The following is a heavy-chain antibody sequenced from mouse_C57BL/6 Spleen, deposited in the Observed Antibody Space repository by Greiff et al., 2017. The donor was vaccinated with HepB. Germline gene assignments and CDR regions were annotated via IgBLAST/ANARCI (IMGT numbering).Heavy chain of an antibody. D-gene: IGHD2-3*01. V-gene: IGHV5-17*01. J-gene: IGHJ2*01. CDR2: ISSGSSTI. CDR3: ARRRYDYFDY. CDR1: GFTFSDYG. Sequence: EVKLVESGGGLVKPGGSLKLSCAASGFTFSDYGMHWVRQAPEKGLEWVAYISSGSSTIYYADTVKGRFTISRDNAKNTLFLQMTSLRSEDTAMYYCARRRYDYFDYWGQSTTLTVSS.